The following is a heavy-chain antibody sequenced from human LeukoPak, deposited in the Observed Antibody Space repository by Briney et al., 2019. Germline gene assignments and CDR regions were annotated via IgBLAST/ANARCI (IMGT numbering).Heavy chain of an antibody. CDR1: GYTFTSYD. CDR2: MNPNSGNT. CDR3: ARSRDIWFGENFDY. D-gene: IGHD3-10*01. J-gene: IGHJ4*02. Sequence: ASVKVSCKASGYTFTSYDINWVRQATGQGLEWMGWMNPNSGNTGYAQKFQGRVTMTRITSISTAYMELSSLRSEDTAVYYCARSRDIWFGENFDYWGQGTLVTVSS. V-gene: IGHV1-8*01.